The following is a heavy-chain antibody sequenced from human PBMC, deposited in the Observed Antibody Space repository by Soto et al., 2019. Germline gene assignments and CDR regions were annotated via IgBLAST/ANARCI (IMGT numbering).Heavy chain of an antibody. V-gene: IGHV3-30*18. CDR1: GFTFSSYG. Sequence: QVQLVESGGGVVQPGRSLRLSCAASGFTFSSYGMHWVRQAPGKGLEWVAVISYDGSNKYYADSVKGRFTISRDNSKNTLYLQMNSLRAEDTAVYYCAKDFTAWQQLVRWFDPWGQGTLVTVSS. D-gene: IGHD6-13*01. J-gene: IGHJ5*02. CDR2: ISYDGSNK. CDR3: AKDFTAWQQLVRWFDP.